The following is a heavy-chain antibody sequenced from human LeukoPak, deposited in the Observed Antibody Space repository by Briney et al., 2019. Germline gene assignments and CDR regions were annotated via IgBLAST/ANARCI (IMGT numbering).Heavy chain of an antibody. D-gene: IGHD5-18*01. CDR1: GGSISSYY. V-gene: IGHV4-59*08. CDR2: IYDSGST. J-gene: IGHJ6*03. CDR3: ARLGKDSYGYGGNYYYYYMDV. Sequence: SETLSLTCTVSGGSISSYYWSWIRQPPGKGLEWIGCIYDSGSTNYNPSLRSRVTISVDTSKNQFSLKLSSVTAADTAVYYCARLGKDSYGYGGNYYYYYMDVWGKGTTVTVSS.